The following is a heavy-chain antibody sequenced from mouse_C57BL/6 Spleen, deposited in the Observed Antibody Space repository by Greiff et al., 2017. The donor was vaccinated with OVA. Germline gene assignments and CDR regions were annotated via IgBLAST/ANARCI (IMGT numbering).Heavy chain of an antibody. D-gene: IGHD2-5*01. V-gene: IGHV1-72*01. Sequence: QVQLQQPGAELVKPGASVKLSCKASGYAFTSYWMHWVKQRPGRGLEWIGRIDPNSGGTKYNEKFKSKATLTVDKPSSTAYMQLSSLTSEDSAVYYCARPILSYSNYEGYYVMDYWGQGTSVTVSS. J-gene: IGHJ4*01. CDR3: ARPILSYSNYEGYYVMDY. CDR2: IDPNSGGT. CDR1: GYAFTSYW.